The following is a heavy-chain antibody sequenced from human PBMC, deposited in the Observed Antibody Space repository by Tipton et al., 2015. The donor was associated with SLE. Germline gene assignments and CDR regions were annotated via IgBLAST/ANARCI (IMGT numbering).Heavy chain of an antibody. CDR3: GGTGTTGWYFDL. Sequence: SLTCTVSGGSISSGGYYWSWIRQHPGKGLEWIGYIYYSGSTYYNPSLKSRVTISVDTSKNQFSLKLSSVTAADTAVYYCGGTGTTGWYFDLWGRGTLVTVSS. CDR1: GGSISSGGYY. J-gene: IGHJ2*01. CDR2: IYYSGST. V-gene: IGHV4-31*03. D-gene: IGHD1-1*01.